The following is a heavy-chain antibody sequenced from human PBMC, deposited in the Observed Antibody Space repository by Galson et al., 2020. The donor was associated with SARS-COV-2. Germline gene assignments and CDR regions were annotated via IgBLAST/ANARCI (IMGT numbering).Heavy chain of an antibody. CDR1: GASISSGRYY. CDR2: IYKSGNT. D-gene: IGHD3-3*01. V-gene: IGHV4-61*02. J-gene: IGHJ6*03. Sequence: SETLSLTCTVSGASISSGRYYWSWILQPAGKGLEWIGRIYKSGNTNYNPSLWSQVTISVDTSKNQFSLKLTSVTAADTAVYYCARGNSPCVTIFGVLTGTCGMDVWGKGPRSPSP. CDR3: ARGNSPCVTIFGVLTGTCGMDV.